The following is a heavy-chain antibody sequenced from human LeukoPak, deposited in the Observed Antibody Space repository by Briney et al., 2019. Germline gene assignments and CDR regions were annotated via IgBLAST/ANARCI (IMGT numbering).Heavy chain of an antibody. CDR3: ARLRYYGSGSYYPYYYYYMDV. CDR1: GGSISSYY. D-gene: IGHD3-10*01. V-gene: IGHV4-59*12. CDR2: IYYSGGT. Sequence: PSETLSLTCTVSGGSISSYYWSWIRQPPGKGLEWIGYIYYSGGTNYNPSLKSRVTISVDTSKNQFSLKLSSVTAADTAVYYCARLRYYGSGSYYPYYYYYMDVWGKGTTVTISS. J-gene: IGHJ6*03.